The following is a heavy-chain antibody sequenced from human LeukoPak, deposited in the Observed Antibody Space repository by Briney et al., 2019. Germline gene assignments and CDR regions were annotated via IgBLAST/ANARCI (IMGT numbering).Heavy chain of an antibody. Sequence: GGSLKLSCAVSGFTLSSKYMSWVRQAPGKGLEWVSAISGSGGSTYYADSVKGRFTISRDNSKNTLYLQMNSLRAEDTAVYYCAKDLGSSWFDAFDIWGQGTMVTVSS. CDR1: GFTLSSKY. CDR2: ISGSGGST. CDR3: AKDLGSSWFDAFDI. V-gene: IGHV3-23*01. D-gene: IGHD6-13*01. J-gene: IGHJ3*02.